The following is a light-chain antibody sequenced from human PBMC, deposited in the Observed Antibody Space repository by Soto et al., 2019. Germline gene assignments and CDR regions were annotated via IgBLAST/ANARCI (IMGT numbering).Light chain of an antibody. V-gene: IGKV3-15*01. J-gene: IGKJ1*01. CDR1: QSVSSN. CDR2: GAS. Sequence: EIVMTQSPATLSVSPGERATLSCRASQSVSSNLAWYQQKPGQAPRLLIYGASTRATGIPARFSGSGSGTEFTLTISSLQSKDFAVYYCQQYNNWVAWTFGQGTKVEIK. CDR3: QQYNNWVAWT.